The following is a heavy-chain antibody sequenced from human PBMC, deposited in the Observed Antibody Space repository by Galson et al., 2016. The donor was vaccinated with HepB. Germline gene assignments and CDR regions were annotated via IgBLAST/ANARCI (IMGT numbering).Heavy chain of an antibody. J-gene: IGHJ6*02. V-gene: IGHV3-48*02. D-gene: IGHD4-17*01. Sequence: SLRLSCAASGFTFSTYSMNWVRQSPGKGLEWISYISTNSDIVYYADSVKGRFTISSDDAKNSLYLQMNSLRDDDTAVYYCARLRTVTTGGFRRKITYNGMDVWGQGTRVTVSS. CDR1: GFTFSTYS. CDR3: ARLRTVTTGGFRRKITYNGMDV. CDR2: ISTNSDIV.